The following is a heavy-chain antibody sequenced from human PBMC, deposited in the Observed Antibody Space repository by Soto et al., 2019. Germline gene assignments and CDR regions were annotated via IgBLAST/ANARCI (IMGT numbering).Heavy chain of an antibody. CDR1: GFTFSSYS. CDR3: AREANDYIWGSYRTNDY. V-gene: IGHV3-21*01. D-gene: IGHD3-16*02. Sequence: GGSLRLSCAASGFTFSSYSMNWVRQAPGKGLEWVSSISSSSSYIYYADSVKGRFTISRDNAKNSLYLQMNSLRAEDTAVYYCAREANDYIWGSYRTNDYWGQGTLVTVSS. CDR2: ISSSSSYI. J-gene: IGHJ4*02.